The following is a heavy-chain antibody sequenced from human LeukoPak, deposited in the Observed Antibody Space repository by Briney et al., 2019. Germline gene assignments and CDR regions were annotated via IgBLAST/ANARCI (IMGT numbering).Heavy chain of an antibody. Sequence: GESLKISCRGSGYCFLAYWIAWVRQMPGKGLEYMGVIYPDDSRARYSPSFQGQVTISVDMSISTAYLQWSSLKASDTAIYFCARFSGPTFAHNRFDPWGQGTLVTVSS. CDR2: IYPDDSRA. CDR3: ARFSGPTFAHNRFDP. V-gene: IGHV5-51*01. CDR1: GYCFLAYW. D-gene: IGHD2/OR15-2a*01. J-gene: IGHJ5*02.